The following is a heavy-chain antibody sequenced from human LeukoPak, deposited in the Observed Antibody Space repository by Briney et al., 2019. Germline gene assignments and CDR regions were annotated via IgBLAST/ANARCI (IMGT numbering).Heavy chain of an antibody. CDR3: ARTLRYYYDSSGDHDY. J-gene: IGHJ4*02. V-gene: IGHV3-23*01. Sequence: GGSLRLSCAASGFTFKNYAMNWVRQTPGKGLEWVSSISENGANPHYADSVKGRFTIFRDDSHNSLYLQMNSLRAEDTAVYYCARTLRYYYDSSGDHDYWGQGTLVTVSS. CDR2: ISENGANP. D-gene: IGHD3-22*01. CDR1: GFTFKNYA.